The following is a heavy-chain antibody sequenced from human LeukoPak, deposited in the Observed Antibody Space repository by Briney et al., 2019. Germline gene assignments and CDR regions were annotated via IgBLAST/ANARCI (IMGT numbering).Heavy chain of an antibody. CDR3: ARVPRGSTVGTLPDFYYYMDV. V-gene: IGHV4-61*02. J-gene: IGHJ6*03. Sequence: SETLSLTCTVSGGSISSGSYYWSWIRQPAGKGLEWIGRIYTSGSTNYNPSLKSRVTISVDTSKNQFSLKLSSVTAADTAVYYCARVPRGSTVGTLPDFYYYMDVWGKGTTVIVSS. CDR1: GGSISSGSYY. CDR2: IYTSGST. D-gene: IGHD1-26*01.